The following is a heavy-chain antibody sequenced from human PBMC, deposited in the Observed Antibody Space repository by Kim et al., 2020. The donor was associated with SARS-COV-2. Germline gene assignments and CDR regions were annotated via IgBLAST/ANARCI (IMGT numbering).Heavy chain of an antibody. CDR1: GFTFITYG. D-gene: IGHD4-17*01. J-gene: IGHJ6*02. Sequence: GGSLRLSCAASGFTFITYGMHWVRQAPGKGLEWVALISYDGSNKYYGNSVKGRFTISRDNSKNTLFLQMNSLRPEDTAVYYCAKDVEAYGVYDWYNYAMDVGGQATTVTV. CDR3: AKDVEAYGVYDWYNYAMDV. V-gene: IGHV3-30*18. CDR2: ISYDGSNK.